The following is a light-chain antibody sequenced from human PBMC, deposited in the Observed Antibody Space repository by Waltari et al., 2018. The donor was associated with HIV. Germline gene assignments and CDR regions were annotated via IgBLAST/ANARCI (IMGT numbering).Light chain of an antibody. CDR3: SSYTSSRTLL. CDR1: SRDIGGYGY. J-gene: IGLJ2*01. V-gene: IGLV2-14*03. CDR2: GVT. Sequence: QSALTQPASLSGSPGKSITISRTGTSRDIGGYGYVPWYQQHPGKVPKLILYGVTERPSGISSRFSGSKSGATASLTISGLQTEDEADYYCSSYTSSRTLLFGGGTKVTVL.